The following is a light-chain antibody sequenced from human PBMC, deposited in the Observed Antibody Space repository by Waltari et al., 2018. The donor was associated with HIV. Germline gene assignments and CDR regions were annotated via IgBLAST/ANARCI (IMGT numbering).Light chain of an antibody. CDR1: RTASYNSTNQNL. Sequence: IVMTQSPDSLAVSRGERATANCRASRTASYNSTNQNLLAWYQQKPGQSPKLLFYWASTRASGVPDRFSGSGSGTDFSLTISSLQADDVAVYYCQQYFKIGPTFGGGTKVEIK. J-gene: IGKJ4*01. V-gene: IGKV4-1*01. CDR3: QQYFKIGPT. CDR2: WAS.